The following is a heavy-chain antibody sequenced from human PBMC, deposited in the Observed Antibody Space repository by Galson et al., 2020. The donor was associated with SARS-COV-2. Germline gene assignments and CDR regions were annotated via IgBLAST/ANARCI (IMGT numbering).Heavy chain of an antibody. D-gene: IGHD1-20*01. J-gene: IGHJ3*02. CDR2: IDWDNNK. Sequence: ESGPTLVKPTQTLTLTCTYSGFSLSSRGMCVSWIRQPPGKALEWLARIDWDNNKYYNTSLKTRLTISKDTYKNQVDLTMTNMDPVDTATYYCARIVTRTEADTGRRGAFDIWGQGTMVTVSS. CDR1: GFSLSSRGMC. V-gene: IGHV2-70*11. CDR3: ARIVTRTEADTGRRGAFDI.